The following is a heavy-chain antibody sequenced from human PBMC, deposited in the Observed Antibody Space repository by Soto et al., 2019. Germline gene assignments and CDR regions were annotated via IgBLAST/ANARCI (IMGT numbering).Heavy chain of an antibody. CDR1: GGTFSIYA. D-gene: IGHD5-18*01. CDR3: ARDGQLHPFDY. V-gene: IGHV1-69*13. J-gene: IGHJ4*02. Sequence: GASVKVSCKASGGTFSIYAISWVRQAPGQGLEWMGGIIPIFGTANYAQKFQGGVTITADESTSTAYMELSSLRSEDTAVYYCARDGQLHPFDYWGQGTLVTVS. CDR2: IIPIFGTA.